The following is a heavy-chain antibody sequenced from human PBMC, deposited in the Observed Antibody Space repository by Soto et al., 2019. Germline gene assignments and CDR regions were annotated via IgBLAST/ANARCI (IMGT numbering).Heavy chain of an antibody. CDR1: GYTFTSDG. D-gene: IGHD2-15*01. CDR3: ARDPTPHAAFDF. Sequence: VKVSCKASGYTFTSDGISWVRQAPGQGLEWMGWFAYNGNTNYAQKFQGRVTMTTDASTSTAHMELRSLTSDDTAVYYCARDPTPHAAFDFWGQGALVTVSS. V-gene: IGHV1-18*01. CDR2: FAYNGNT. J-gene: IGHJ4*02.